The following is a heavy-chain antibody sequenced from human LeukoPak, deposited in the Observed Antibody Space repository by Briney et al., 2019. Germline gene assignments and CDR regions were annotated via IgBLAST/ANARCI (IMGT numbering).Heavy chain of an antibody. CDR2: IYTSGST. V-gene: IGHV4-4*09. Sequence: NPSETLSLTCTVSGGSISSYYWSWIRQPPGKGLEWIGYIYTSGSTNYNPSLKSRVTISVDTSKNQFSLKLSSVTAADTAAYYCARLGFEYGSTRASPTNWFDPWGQGTLVTVSS. J-gene: IGHJ5*02. CDR3: ARLGFEYGSTRASPTNWFDP. D-gene: IGHD6-6*01. CDR1: GGSISSYY.